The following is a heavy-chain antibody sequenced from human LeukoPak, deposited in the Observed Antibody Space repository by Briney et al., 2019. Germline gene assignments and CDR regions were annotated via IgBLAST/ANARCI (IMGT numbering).Heavy chain of an antibody. CDR1: GFTFSSYA. D-gene: IGHD3-22*01. CDR2: ISGSGGST. Sequence: GGSLRLSCAASGFTFSSYAMSWVRQAPGKGLEWVSAISGSGGSTYYADSVKGRFTISRDNSKNTLYLQMNSLRAEDTAVYYCARNYYDSSGYYGYWGQGTLVTVSS. J-gene: IGHJ4*02. V-gene: IGHV3-23*01. CDR3: ARNYYDSSGYYGY.